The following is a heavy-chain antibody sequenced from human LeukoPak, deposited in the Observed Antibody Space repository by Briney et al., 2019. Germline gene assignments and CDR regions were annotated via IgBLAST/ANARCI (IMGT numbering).Heavy chain of an antibody. CDR1: GYIFTSYW. CDR3: ASVGVIKTPGAFDI. CDR2: IFPGDSDT. V-gene: IGHV5-51*01. D-gene: IGHD3-10*01. J-gene: IGHJ3*02. Sequence: GESLKISCKGSGYIFTSYWIGWVRQMPGKGLEWMGIIFPGDSDTRYSPPFQGQVTISADKSISTAYLQWSSLKASDTAMYYCASVGVIKTPGAFDIWGQGTMVTVSS.